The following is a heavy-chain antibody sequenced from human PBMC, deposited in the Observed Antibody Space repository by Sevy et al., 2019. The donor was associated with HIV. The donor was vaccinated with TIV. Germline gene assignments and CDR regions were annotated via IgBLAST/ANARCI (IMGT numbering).Heavy chain of an antibody. J-gene: IGHJ4*02. Sequence: GGSLRLSCSASGFIFRSYEMNWVRQAPGKGLEWVAYISSSGRTIYYADSLKGRFTIFRDNAENSLYLQVNSLRVEDTAIYYCARGFSYFDYWSQGTLVTVSS. CDR2: ISSSGRTI. CDR1: GFIFRSYE. V-gene: IGHV3-48*03. CDR3: ARGFSYFDY. D-gene: IGHD3-3*01.